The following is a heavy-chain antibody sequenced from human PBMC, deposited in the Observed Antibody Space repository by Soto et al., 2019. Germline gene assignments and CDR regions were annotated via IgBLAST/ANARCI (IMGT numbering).Heavy chain of an antibody. CDR3: AHRNSRMFAFDI. V-gene: IGHV2-5*02. CDR2: IYWDDDK. D-gene: IGHD3-10*02. CDR1: GFSLTTVGMC. Sequence: QITLKESGPTLVKPTQTLTLTCTFSGFSLTTVGMCVGWIRQPPGKALDWLGIIYWDDDKRYSPSLNGRVTFIKDTSKNQVVLTMTNMYPVDTATYYCAHRNSRMFAFDIWGQGTLVTVSS. J-gene: IGHJ3*02.